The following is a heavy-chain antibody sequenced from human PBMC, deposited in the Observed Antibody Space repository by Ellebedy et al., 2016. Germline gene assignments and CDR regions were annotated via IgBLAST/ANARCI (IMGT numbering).Heavy chain of an antibody. J-gene: IGHJ4*02. CDR1: GDSISSATYY. D-gene: IGHD2-8*01. CDR2: IYYNGNT. Sequence: SETLSLTCTVSGDSISSATYYWNWVRQDPGKGLEWIGYIYYNGNTNYNPSLKSRVSMSIDTSKNQFSLNVSSVTAADTAVYYCARAPWVSMSFDLWGQGNMVTVSS. CDR3: ARAPWVSMSFDL. V-gene: IGHV4-31*03.